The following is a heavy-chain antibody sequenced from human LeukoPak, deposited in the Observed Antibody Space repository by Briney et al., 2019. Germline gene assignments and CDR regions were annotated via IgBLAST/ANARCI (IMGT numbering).Heavy chain of an antibody. CDR3: AKGYSYGIYYFDY. J-gene: IGHJ4*02. D-gene: IGHD5-18*01. CDR2: ISGSGGST. V-gene: IGHV3-23*01. CDR1: GLTFSSYA. Sequence: AGGSLRLSCAASGLTFSSYAMTWVRQAPGKGLEWVSAISGSGGSTYYADSVKGRFTISRDNSKNTLYLQMNSLRAEDTAIYYCAKGYSYGIYYFDYWGQGTLVTVSS.